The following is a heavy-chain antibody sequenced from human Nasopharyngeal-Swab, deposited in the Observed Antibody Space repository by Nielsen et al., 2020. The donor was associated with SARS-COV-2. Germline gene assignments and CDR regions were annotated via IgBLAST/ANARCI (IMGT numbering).Heavy chain of an antibody. CDR2: ISGSGGST. Sequence: GESLKISCAASGFTFSNYAMSWVRQAPGKGLEWVSAISGSGGSTDYADSVKGRFTVSRDNSKNTLYLEMNSLRAEDTAVYYCAKDRRGSVYYYYGMDVWGQGTTVTVSS. V-gene: IGHV3-23*01. J-gene: IGHJ6*02. CDR3: AKDRRGSVYYYYGMDV. CDR1: GFTFSNYA.